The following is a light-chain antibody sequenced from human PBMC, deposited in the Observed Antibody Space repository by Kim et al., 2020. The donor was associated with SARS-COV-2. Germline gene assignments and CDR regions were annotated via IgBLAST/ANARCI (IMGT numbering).Light chain of an antibody. CDR2: DVS. J-gene: IGKJ4*01. V-gene: IGKV3-20*01. Sequence: SPGQRATLSCRASQTISDTYLAWYHQKPGQTPRLLIYDVSRRATGIPDRFSGSGSGTDFTLTISRLEPEDFAVYYCQQYGIVPITFGGGTKVDIK. CDR1: QTISDTY. CDR3: QQYGIVPIT.